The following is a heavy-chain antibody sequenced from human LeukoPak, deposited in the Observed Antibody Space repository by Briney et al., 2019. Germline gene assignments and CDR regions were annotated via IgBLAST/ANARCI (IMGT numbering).Heavy chain of an antibody. D-gene: IGHD2-2*01. CDR3: AAWRRRIEYPFDY. CDR2: IYYSGSS. CDR1: GGSISSSSSY. V-gene: IGHV4-39*01. Sequence: SETLSLTCSVSGGSISSSSSYWGWIRQPPGKGLEWIGSIYYSGSSFDNPALKSRVTISVDTSKNQFSLKLSSVTAADTAVYYCAAWRRRIEYPFDYWGQGTLVTVSS. J-gene: IGHJ4*02.